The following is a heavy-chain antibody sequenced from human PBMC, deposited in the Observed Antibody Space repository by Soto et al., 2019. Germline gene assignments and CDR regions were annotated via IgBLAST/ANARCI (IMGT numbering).Heavy chain of an antibody. CDR3: ARGDYGDYHSYYYGMAV. CDR1: GGSFNSDA. CDR2: IIPISGTT. Sequence: QVQLVQSGAEVKKPGSSVKVSCKASGGSFNSDAITWVRQAPGQGLEWMGGIIPISGTTNYAQKFQGRVTITADESTGTAYMDVSSLRSEDTAIYYCARGDYGDYHSYYYGMAVWGQGTTVTVSS. D-gene: IGHD4-17*01. J-gene: IGHJ6*02. V-gene: IGHV1-69*01.